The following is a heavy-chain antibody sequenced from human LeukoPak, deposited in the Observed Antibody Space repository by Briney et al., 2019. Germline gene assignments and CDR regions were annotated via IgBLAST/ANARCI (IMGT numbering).Heavy chain of an antibody. D-gene: IGHD2-8*01. Sequence: GGSLRLSCAASGFTFSSYEMNWVRQAPGKGLEWVSSISSSSSYIYYADSVKGRFTISRDNAKNSLYLQMNSLRAEDTAVYYCARYAVMSDWGQGTLVTVSS. CDR1: GFTFSSYE. J-gene: IGHJ4*02. CDR2: ISSSSSYI. CDR3: ARYAVMSD. V-gene: IGHV3-21*01.